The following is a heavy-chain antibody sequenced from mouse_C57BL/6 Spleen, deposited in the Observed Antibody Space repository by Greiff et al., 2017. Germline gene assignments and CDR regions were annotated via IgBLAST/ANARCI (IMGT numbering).Heavy chain of an antibody. J-gene: IGHJ4*01. CDR1: GYSITSGYY. CDR2: ISYDGSN. Sequence: DVQLQESGPGLVKPSQSLSLTCSVTGYSITSGYYWNWIRQFPGNKLEWMGYISYDGSNNYNPSLKNRISITRDTSKNQFFLKLNSVTTEDTATYYCAKNWYYYAMDYWGQGTSVTVSS. CDR3: AKNWYYYAMDY. V-gene: IGHV3-6*01. D-gene: IGHD4-1*01.